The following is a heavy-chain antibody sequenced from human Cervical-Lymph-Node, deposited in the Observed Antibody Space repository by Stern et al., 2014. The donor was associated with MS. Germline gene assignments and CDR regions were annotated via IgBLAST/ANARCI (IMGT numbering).Heavy chain of an antibody. CDR2: IYPGDSDT. V-gene: IGHV5-51*01. CDR1: GYSFTANW. J-gene: IGHJ4*02. CDR3: ARDYGDYAFDY. Sequence: QLVQSRAEVKKTGESLKISCKGSGYSFTANWIAWVRQMPGKGLEWMSIIYPGDSDTRYSPSFQGQVTISADKSISTAYLQWSSLKASDTAMYYCARDYGDYAFDYWGQGTLVTVSS. D-gene: IGHD4-17*01.